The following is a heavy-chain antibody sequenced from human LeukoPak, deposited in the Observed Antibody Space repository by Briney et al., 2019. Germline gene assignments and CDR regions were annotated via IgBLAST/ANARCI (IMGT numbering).Heavy chain of an antibody. Sequence: PGGSLRLSCAASGFIFSNYWMSWVRQAPGKGLEWVANIKQDGSEKYYVDSVKGRFTISRDNAKNSLYLQMNSLRAEDTAVYYCARGSISKITIFGVVIPDFDYWGQGTLVTVSS. CDR3: ARGSISKITIFGVVIPDFDY. V-gene: IGHV3-7*01. CDR1: GFIFSNYW. CDR2: IKQDGSEK. D-gene: IGHD3-3*01. J-gene: IGHJ4*02.